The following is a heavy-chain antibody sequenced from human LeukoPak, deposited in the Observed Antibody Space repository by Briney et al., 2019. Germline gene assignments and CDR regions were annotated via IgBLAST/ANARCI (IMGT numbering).Heavy chain of an antibody. J-gene: IGHJ6*02. CDR2: IVVGSGNT. CDR3: ARSDDFWSGYYQPLYYYYGMDV. V-gene: IGHV1-58*01. Sequence: SVKVSCKASGFTFTSSAVQWVRQARGQRLEWIGWIVVGSGNTNYAQKFQERVTITRDMSTSTAYMELSSLRSEDTAVYYCARSDDFWSGYYQPLYYYYGMDVWGQGTTVTVSS. D-gene: IGHD3-3*01. CDR1: GFTFTSSA.